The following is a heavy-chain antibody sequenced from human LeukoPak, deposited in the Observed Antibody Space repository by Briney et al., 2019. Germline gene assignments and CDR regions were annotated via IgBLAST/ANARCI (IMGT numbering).Heavy chain of an antibody. CDR3: AKVGHTVVPAAISFYYYYMDV. V-gene: IGHV3-23*01. CDR2: ISGSGGST. D-gene: IGHD2-2*02. CDR1: GFTFSSYA. J-gene: IGHJ6*03. Sequence: GGSLRLSCAASGFTFSSYAMSWVRQAPGKGLEWVSAISGSGGSTYYADSVKGRFTISRDNSENTLYLQMNSLRAEDTAVYYCAKVGHTVVPAAISFYYYYMDVWGKGTTVTVSS.